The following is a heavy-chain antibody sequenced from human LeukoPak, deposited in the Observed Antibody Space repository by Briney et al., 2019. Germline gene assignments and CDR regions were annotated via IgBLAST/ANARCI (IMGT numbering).Heavy chain of an antibody. V-gene: IGHV4-30-4*01. CDR3: AKNDNWGFDY. CDR2: IYYSGST. Sequence: SETLSRTCTVSGGSISSGDYYWSWIRQPPGKGLEWIGYIYYSGSTYYNPSLKSRVTISVDTSKNQFSLKLSSVTAADTAVYYCAKNDNWGFDYWGQGTLVTVSS. D-gene: IGHD7-27*01. J-gene: IGHJ4*02. CDR1: GGSISSGDYY.